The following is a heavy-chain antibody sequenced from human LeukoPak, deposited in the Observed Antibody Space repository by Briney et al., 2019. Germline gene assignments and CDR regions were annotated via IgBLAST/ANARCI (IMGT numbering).Heavy chain of an antibody. Sequence: SETLSLTCAVYGGSVSGYNWNWIRQPPGKGLEWIGEINHTGSTNYNPSLKSRVTISVDTSKNQFSLKLSSMTAADTAVYYCAILENSVAGTAASDYWGQGTLVTVSS. CDR3: AILENSVAGTAASDY. CDR2: INHTGST. CDR1: GGSVSGYN. V-gene: IGHV4-34*01. J-gene: IGHJ4*02. D-gene: IGHD6-19*01.